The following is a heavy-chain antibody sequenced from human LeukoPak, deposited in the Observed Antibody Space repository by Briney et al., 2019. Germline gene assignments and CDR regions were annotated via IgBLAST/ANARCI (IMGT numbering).Heavy chain of an antibody. CDR3: VREGPRGLAFDI. CDR2: ISASGGST. J-gene: IGHJ3*02. V-gene: IGHV3-23*01. CDR1: GFTFSSYS. Sequence: GGSLRLSCAASGFTFSSYSMNWVRQAPGKGLEWVSGISASGGSTFYADSVKGRFTISRDNSKNTLYLQMNGLRVEDTAVYYCVREGPRGLAFDIWGQGTMVTVSS. D-gene: IGHD3/OR15-3a*01.